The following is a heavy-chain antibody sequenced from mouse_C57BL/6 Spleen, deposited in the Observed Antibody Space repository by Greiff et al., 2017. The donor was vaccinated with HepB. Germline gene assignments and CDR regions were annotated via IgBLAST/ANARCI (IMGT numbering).Heavy chain of an antibody. D-gene: IGHD1-1*01. J-gene: IGHJ2*01. V-gene: IGHV5-4*01. CDR1: GFTFSSYA. CDR3: ARDAPIYYGSSRDYFDY. Sequence: EVQGVESGGGLVKPGGSLKLSCAASGFTFSSYAMSWVRQTPEKRLEWVATISDGGSYTYYPDNVKGRFTISRDNAKNNLYLQMSHLKSEDTAMYYCARDAPIYYGSSRDYFDYWGQGTTLTVSS. CDR2: ISDGGSYT.